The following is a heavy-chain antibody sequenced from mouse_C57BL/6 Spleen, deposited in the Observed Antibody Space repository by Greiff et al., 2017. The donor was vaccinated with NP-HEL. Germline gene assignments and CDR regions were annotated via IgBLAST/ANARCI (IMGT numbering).Heavy chain of an antibody. J-gene: IGHJ2*01. CDR2: IDPSDSYT. CDR1: GYTFTSYW. V-gene: IGHV1-50*01. Sequence: QVQLQQPGAELVKPGASVKLSCKASGYTFTSYWMQWVKQRPGQGLEWIGEIDPSDSYTNYNQKFKGKATLTVDTSSSTAYMQLSSLTSEDSAVYYCARNGRYWGQGTTLTVSS. CDR3: ARNGRY.